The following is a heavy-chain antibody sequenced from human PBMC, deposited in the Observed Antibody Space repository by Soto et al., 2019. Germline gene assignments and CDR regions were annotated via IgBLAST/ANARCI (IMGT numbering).Heavy chain of an antibody. D-gene: IGHD5-12*01. CDR3: AHSDGGYEIIYFDF. CDR2: IYYNDDR. Sequence: LVNPTQTLTLTCTFSGFSFTTAGVAVGWIRQTPGGALEWLTLIYYNDDRRFSPSLKTRLTITGDTSKNQVVLSLTNVDPGDTATYFCAHSDGGYEIIYFDFWGQGIPVTVS. V-gene: IGHV2-5*01. J-gene: IGHJ4*02. CDR1: GFSFTTAGVA.